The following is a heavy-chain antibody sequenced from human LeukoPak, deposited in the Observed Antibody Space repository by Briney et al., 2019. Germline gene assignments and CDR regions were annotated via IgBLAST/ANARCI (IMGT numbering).Heavy chain of an antibody. CDR1: APTFTTYW. D-gene: IGHD6-19*01. CDR2: IKPDGSET. Sequence: PGRSLRLSCAASAPTFTTYWVNSVRQAPGKGLEWVANIKPDGSETYYVAAVKGRFTISRDNAKNSLYLQMNSLRGEDTAVYYCARGGAGHSSGGYASYYGGQGTLVTVSS. V-gene: IGHV3-7*01. J-gene: IGHJ4*02. CDR3: ARGGAGHSSGGYASYY.